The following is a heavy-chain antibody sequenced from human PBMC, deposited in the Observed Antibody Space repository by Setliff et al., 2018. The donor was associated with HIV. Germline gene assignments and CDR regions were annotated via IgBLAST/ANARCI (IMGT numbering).Heavy chain of an antibody. CDR3: AKDRYYDSSGSPFDY. J-gene: IGHJ4*02. CDR1: GFSFSSYS. V-gene: IGHV3-NL1*01. D-gene: IGHD3-22*01. Sequence: GGSLRLFCAASGFSFSSYSMNWVRQAPGKGLEWIAYINTATVTTTVYYADAVKVRFTISRDNTKNTLYLQMNSLRAEDTAVYYCAKDRYYDSSGSPFDYWGQGTLVTVSS. CDR2: INTATVTTT.